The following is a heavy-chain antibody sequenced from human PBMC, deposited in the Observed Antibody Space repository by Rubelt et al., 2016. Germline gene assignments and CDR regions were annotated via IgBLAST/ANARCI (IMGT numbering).Heavy chain of an antibody. J-gene: IGHJ4*02. CDR2: NPCSGGA. V-gene: IGHV1-2*02. D-gene: IGHD3-22*01. CDR3: ASSKRMISYFDY. Sequence: NPCSGGANYAQNFRGRVTMTRDTSISTAYMELSRLRSDDTAVYYCASSKRMISYFDYWGQGTLVTVSS.